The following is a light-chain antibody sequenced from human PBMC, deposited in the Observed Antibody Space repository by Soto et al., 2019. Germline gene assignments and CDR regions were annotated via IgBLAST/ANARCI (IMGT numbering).Light chain of an antibody. J-gene: IGLJ2*01. Sequence: QSVLTQPPSASGSPGQSVAISCTGTSSDVGNYNYVSWFQQHPGKAPKLMIYDVSKRPSGVPDRFSGSKSGNTASLTVSVLRADDEADYYCSSYAGSNDFVVFGGGTKLTVL. CDR1: SSDVGNYNY. CDR2: DVS. CDR3: SSYAGSNDFVV. V-gene: IGLV2-8*01.